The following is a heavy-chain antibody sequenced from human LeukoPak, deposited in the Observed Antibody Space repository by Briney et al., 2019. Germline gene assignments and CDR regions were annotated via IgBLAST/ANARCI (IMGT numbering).Heavy chain of an antibody. V-gene: IGHV1-18*01. Sequence: RXAPGXXLEWMGWISAYNGNTNYAQKLQGRVTMTTDTSTSTAYMELRSLRSDDTAVYYCARRSLHTGDYWGQGTLVTVSS. CDR2: ISAYNGNT. CDR3: ARRSLHTGDY. D-gene: IGHD1-14*01. J-gene: IGHJ4*02.